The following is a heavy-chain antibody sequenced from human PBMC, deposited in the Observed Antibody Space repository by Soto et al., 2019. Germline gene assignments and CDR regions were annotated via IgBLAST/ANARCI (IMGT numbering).Heavy chain of an antibody. V-gene: IGHV4-31*03. D-gene: IGHD6-19*01. J-gene: IGHJ5*02. CDR3: AGSRIAVAELTGDYNWFDP. CDR2: IYYSGST. Sequence: SETLSLTCTVSGGSISSGGYYWSWIRQHPGKGLEWIGYIYYSGSTYYNPSLKSRVTISVDTSKNQFSLKLSSVTAADTAVYYCAGSRIAVAELTGDYNWFDPWGQGTLVTVSS. CDR1: GGSISSGGYY.